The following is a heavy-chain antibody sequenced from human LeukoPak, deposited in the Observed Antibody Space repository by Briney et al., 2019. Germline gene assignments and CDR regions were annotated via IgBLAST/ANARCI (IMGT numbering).Heavy chain of an antibody. CDR1: GFTFNYAW. CDR3: ARDYDFDRYYYYGMDV. CDR2: ISYDGSNK. J-gene: IGHJ6*02. D-gene: IGHD3-3*01. Sequence: GGSLRLSCAASGFTFNYAWMSWVRQVPGKGLEWVAVISYDGSNKYYADSVKGRFTISRDNSKNTLYLQMNSLRAEDTAVYYCARDYDFDRYYYYGMDVWGQGTTVTVSS. V-gene: IGHV3-30-3*01.